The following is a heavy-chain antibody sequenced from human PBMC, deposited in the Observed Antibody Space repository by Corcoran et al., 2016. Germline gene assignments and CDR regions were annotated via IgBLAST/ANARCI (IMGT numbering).Heavy chain of an antibody. CDR1: GGSISSYY. Sequence: QAQLQESGPGLVKPSETLSLTCTVSGGSISSYYWSWIRQPPGKGLEWIGYIYYSGSTNYNPSLKSRVTISVDTSKNQFSLKLSSVTAGDTAVYYCAIGRGGHGGKAFDFWGQGTMFTVSS. CDR2: IYYSGST. J-gene: IGHJ3*01. V-gene: IGHV4-59*01. CDR3: AIGRGGHGGKAFDF. D-gene: IGHD3-16*01.